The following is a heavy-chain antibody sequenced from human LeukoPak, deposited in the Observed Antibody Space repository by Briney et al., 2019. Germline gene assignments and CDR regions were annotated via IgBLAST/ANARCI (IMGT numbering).Heavy chain of an antibody. CDR3: ARERSSGWSDY. D-gene: IGHD6-19*01. J-gene: IGHJ4*02. CDR1: GFTFSTYW. Sequence: GGSLRLSCAASGFTFSTYWMHWVRQAPGKGLVLVSRIKNDGSSTSYADSAKGRFTVSRDNAKNTLYLQMNSLIAEDTAVYYCARERSSGWSDYWGQGTLVTVSS. V-gene: IGHV3-74*01. CDR2: IKNDGSST.